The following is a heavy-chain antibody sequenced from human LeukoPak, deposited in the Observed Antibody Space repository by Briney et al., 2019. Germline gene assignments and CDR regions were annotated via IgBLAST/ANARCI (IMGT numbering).Heavy chain of an antibody. CDR2: IYPIDSDI. V-gene: IGHV5-51*01. D-gene: IGHD1-14*01. CDR1: GYSFTTYW. CDR3: ARHNREYASDSPLDY. Sequence: GESLKISCKGSGYSFTTYWIGWVRQMPGKGLEWMGIIYPIDSDIKYSPSFQGQVTISADKSINTAYLQWSSLKASDTAMYFCARHNREYASDSPLDYWGQGTLVTVSS. J-gene: IGHJ4*02.